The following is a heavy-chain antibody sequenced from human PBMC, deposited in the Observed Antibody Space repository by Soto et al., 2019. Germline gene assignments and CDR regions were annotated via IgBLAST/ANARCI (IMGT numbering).Heavy chain of an antibody. V-gene: IGHV4-59*08. CDR1: DGSISSYY. CDR2: ISYSGST. CDR3: ARHFLDDYGDYMPIEYYYMDV. J-gene: IGHJ6*03. D-gene: IGHD4-17*01. Sequence: SETLSLTCTVSDGSISSYYWSWIRQPPGKGLEWIGYISYSGSTNYNPSLDNRVTISVDTSERHLSLKVSSVTAADTAVYYCARHFLDDYGDYMPIEYYYMDVWGKGTTVTVSS.